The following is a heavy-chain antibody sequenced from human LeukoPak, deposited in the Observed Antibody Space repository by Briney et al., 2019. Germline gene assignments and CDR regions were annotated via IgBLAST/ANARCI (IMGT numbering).Heavy chain of an antibody. CDR1: GFTFSSYA. Sequence: GGSLRLSCAASGFTFSSYAMSWVRQAPGKGLEWVSANSGSGGSTYYADSVKGRFTISRDNSKNTLYLQMNSLRAEDTAVYYCAKDLDDFWSGYTFGFDPWGQGTLVTVSS. D-gene: IGHD3-3*01. CDR3: AKDLDDFWSGYTFGFDP. CDR2: NSGSGGST. J-gene: IGHJ5*02. V-gene: IGHV3-23*01.